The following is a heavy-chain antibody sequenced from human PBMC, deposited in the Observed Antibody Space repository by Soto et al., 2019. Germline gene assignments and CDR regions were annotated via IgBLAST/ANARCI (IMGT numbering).Heavy chain of an antibody. D-gene: IGHD4-17*01. V-gene: IGHV4-59*01. CDR2: IYYSGST. CDR1: GGSISSYY. CDR3: ARMMTTVTVFDY. Sequence: SETLSLTCTVSGGSISSYYWSWIRQPPGKGLEWIGYIYYSGSTNYNPSLKSRVTISVDTSKNQFSLKLSSVTAADTAVYYCARMMTTVTVFDYWGQGTLVTVSS. J-gene: IGHJ4*02.